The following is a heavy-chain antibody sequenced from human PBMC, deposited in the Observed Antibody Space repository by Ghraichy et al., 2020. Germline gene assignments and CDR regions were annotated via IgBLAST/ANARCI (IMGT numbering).Heavy chain of an antibody. Sequence: SETLSLTCAVYGGSFSGYYWSWIRQPPGKGLEWIGEINHSGSTNYNPSLKSRVTISVDTSKNQFSLKLSSVTAADTAVYYCARNRYCSGGSCYSDLWGRGTLVTVSS. V-gene: IGHV4-34*01. J-gene: IGHJ2*01. D-gene: IGHD2-15*01. CDR2: INHSGST. CDR3: ARNRYCSGGSCYSDL. CDR1: GGSFSGYY.